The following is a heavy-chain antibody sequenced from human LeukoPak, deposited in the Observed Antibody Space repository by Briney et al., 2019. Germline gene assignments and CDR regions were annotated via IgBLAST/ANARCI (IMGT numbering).Heavy chain of an antibody. CDR2: ISYDGSNK. J-gene: IGHJ4*02. CDR3: ARDRSPGNFDY. CDR1: GFTFSSYA. V-gene: IGHV3-30*04. D-gene: IGHD3-10*01. Sequence: GGSLRLSCAASGFTFSSYAMHWVRQAPGKGLEWVAVISYDGSNKYYADSVKGRFTISRDNSKNTLYLQMNSLRAEDTAVYYCARDRSPGNFDYWGQGTLVTVSS.